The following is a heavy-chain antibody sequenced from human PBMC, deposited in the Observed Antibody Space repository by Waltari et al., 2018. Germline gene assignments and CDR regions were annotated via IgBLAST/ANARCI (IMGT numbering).Heavy chain of an antibody. J-gene: IGHJ2*01. V-gene: IGHV4-59*01. CDR2: IYYSGST. D-gene: IGHD2-2*01. Sequence: QVQLQESGPGLVKPSETLSLTCTVSGGSISSYYWSWIRQPPGKGLEWIGYIYYSGSTHYDPSLKSRVTISVDTSKNQFSLKLSSVTAADTAVYYCARSRPNIVVVPAAHWYFDLWGRGTLVTVSS. CDR1: GGSISSYY. CDR3: ARSRPNIVVVPAAHWYFDL.